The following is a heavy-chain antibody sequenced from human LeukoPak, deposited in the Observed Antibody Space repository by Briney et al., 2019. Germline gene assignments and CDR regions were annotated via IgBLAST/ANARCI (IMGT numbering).Heavy chain of an antibody. Sequence: SETLSLTCTVSGASISGSGYYWGWIRQPPGKGLEWIGSIYSSGSTYYNASLQSRVTISIETSKNQFSLKLSSVTAADTAVYYCARRRGYSGYDDFDYWGQGTLVTVSS. V-gene: IGHV4-39*01. CDR2: IYSSGST. CDR3: ARRRGYSGYDDFDY. CDR1: GASISGSGYY. J-gene: IGHJ4*02. D-gene: IGHD5-12*01.